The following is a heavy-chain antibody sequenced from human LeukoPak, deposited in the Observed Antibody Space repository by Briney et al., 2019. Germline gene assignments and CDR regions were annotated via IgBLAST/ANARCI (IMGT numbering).Heavy chain of an antibody. CDR1: GFTFSSYA. Sequence: PGRSLRLSCAASGFTFSSYAMHWVRQAPGKGLEWVAVISYDGSNKYNADSEKGRFTISRDNSKNTLYLQMNSLRAEDTAVYYCARATESTVTHYRNWGQGTLVTVSS. CDR3: ARATESTVTHYRN. V-gene: IGHV3-30*04. D-gene: IGHD4-17*01. J-gene: IGHJ4*02. CDR2: ISYDGSNK.